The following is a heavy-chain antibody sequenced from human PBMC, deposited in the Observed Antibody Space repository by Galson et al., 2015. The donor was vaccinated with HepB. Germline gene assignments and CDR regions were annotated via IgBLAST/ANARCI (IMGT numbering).Heavy chain of an antibody. Sequence: SVKVSCKASGYTFTSYGIGWMRQAPGQGPQWMGWISGFTGNTKYAENFQGRLAMTMDTAKSTAYMELRSLRSDDTAMYYCVLNGYCSSSTCFPLPFYFDYWGQGTLVTVSS. CDR1: GYTFTSYG. V-gene: IGHV1-18*01. D-gene: IGHD2-2*03. CDR3: VLNGYCSSSTCFPLPFYFDY. CDR2: ISGFTGNT. J-gene: IGHJ4*02.